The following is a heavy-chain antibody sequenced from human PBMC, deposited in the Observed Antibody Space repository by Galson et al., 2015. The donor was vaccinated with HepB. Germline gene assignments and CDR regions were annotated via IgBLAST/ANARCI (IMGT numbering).Heavy chain of an antibody. D-gene: IGHD1-14*01. J-gene: IGHJ5*02. CDR3: ARGDLSPDGGNWFDP. Sequence: TLSLTCTVSGGSISSGDYYWGWIRQPPGKGLEWIGYIYYSGSTYYNPSLKSRVTISVDTSKNQFSLKLSSVTAADTAVYYCARGDLSPDGGNWFDPWGQGTLVTVSS. CDR1: GGSISSGDYY. V-gene: IGHV4-30-4*01. CDR2: IYYSGST.